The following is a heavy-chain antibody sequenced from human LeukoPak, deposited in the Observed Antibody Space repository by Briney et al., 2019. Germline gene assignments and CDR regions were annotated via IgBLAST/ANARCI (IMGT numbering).Heavy chain of an antibody. CDR3: ARGEKPYDY. CDR2: INAYNGDT. J-gene: IGHJ4*02. V-gene: IGHV1-18*01. CDR1: GYTFTYYV. D-gene: IGHD1-26*01. Sequence: ASVKVSCKTSGYTFTYYVISWVRQAPGQGLEWMGWINAYNGDTNDTQKFQGRVTMTTDTSTSTAYMELRSLRSDDTAVYYCARGEKPYDYWGQGTLVSVSS.